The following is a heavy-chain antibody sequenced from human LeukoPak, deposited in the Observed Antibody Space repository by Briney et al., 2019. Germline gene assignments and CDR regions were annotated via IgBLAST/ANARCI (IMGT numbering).Heavy chain of an antibody. J-gene: IGHJ4*02. CDR3: ARGGTSGYSSTRHFWGGNYYFDY. V-gene: IGHV3-7*01. Sequence: GGSLRLSCAASGFTFSTYWMSWDRQAPGKVLEWVANIKQDGGEKYYVDSVKGRFTISRDNAKNSLYLQVNSLRAEDTAVYYCARGGTSGYSSTRHFWGGNYYFDYWGQGSLVTVSS. CDR1: GFTFSTYW. D-gene: IGHD2-2*01. CDR2: IKQDGGEK.